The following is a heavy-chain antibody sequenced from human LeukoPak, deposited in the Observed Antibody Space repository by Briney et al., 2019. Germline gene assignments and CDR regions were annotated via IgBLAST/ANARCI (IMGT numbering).Heavy chain of an antibody. CDR3: AKDRRIAAAGYYYHGMDV. V-gene: IGHV3-30*18. Sequence: GGSLRLSCAASGFTFSSYGMHWVRQAPGKGLEWVAVISYDGSNKYYADSVKGRFTISRDNSKNTLYLQMNSLRAEDTAVYYCAKDRRIAAAGYYYHGMDVWGQGTTVTVSS. J-gene: IGHJ6*02. CDR1: GFTFSSYG. CDR2: ISYDGSNK. D-gene: IGHD6-13*01.